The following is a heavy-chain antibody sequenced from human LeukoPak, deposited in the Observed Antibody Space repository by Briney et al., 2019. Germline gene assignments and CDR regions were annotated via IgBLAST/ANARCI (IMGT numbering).Heavy chain of an antibody. V-gene: IGHV4-30-4*01. CDR2: IYYSGST. J-gene: IGHJ5*02. Sequence: QTLSLTCTVSGGSISSGDYYWSWIRQPPGTGPEWIGYIYYSGSTYYNPSLKSRVTISVDTSKNQFSLKLSSVTAADTAVYYCARVKGIGWFDPWGQGTLVTVSS. D-gene: IGHD2/OR15-2a*01. CDR1: GGSISSGDYY. CDR3: ARVKGIGWFDP.